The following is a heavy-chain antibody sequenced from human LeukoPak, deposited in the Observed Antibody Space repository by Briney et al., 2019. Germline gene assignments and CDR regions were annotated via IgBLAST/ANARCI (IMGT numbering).Heavy chain of an antibody. CDR3: ARLSMVRGVMVYYYCYMDV. Sequence: SETLSLTCTVSGYSISSGYYWGWIRQPPGKGLEWIGEINHSGSTNYNPSLKSRVTISVDTSKNQFSLKLGSVTAADTAVYYCARLSMVRGVMVYYYCYMDVWGKGTTVTISS. J-gene: IGHJ6*03. CDR2: INHSGST. D-gene: IGHD3-10*01. CDR1: GYSISSGYY. V-gene: IGHV4-38-2*02.